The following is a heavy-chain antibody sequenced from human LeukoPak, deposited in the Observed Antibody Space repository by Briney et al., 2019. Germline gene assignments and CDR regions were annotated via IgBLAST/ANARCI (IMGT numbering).Heavy chain of an antibody. V-gene: IGHV3-30*02. CDR3: APGAGYYFDY. D-gene: IGHD3-10*01. CDR1: GFIFSSYG. Sequence: GGSLRLSCAASGFIFSSYGMHWVRQAPGKGLEWVAFIRYDGSDKFYADSVKGRFTISRDNSKNTLYLQMNSLRAEDTAVYYCAPGAGYYFDYWGQGTLVTVSS. J-gene: IGHJ4*02. CDR2: IRYDGSDK.